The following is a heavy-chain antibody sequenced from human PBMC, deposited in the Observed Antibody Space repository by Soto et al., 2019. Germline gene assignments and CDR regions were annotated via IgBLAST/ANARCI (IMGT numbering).Heavy chain of an antibody. CDR2: FSPILGTA. D-gene: IGHD1-26*01. J-gene: IGHJ4*02. CDR1: GDSFSRYS. CDR3: ARGVTSGSFPPFDY. V-gene: IGHV1-69*16. Sequence: QVQLVQSGAEVKEHGSSVRVSCKASGDSFSRYSFSWVRQAPGQGLEWMGGFSPILGTANYAQKFLLRLTITSDESTRTAYMELNSLTFEDTAVYYCARGVTSGSFPPFDYWGQGTLVTVSS.